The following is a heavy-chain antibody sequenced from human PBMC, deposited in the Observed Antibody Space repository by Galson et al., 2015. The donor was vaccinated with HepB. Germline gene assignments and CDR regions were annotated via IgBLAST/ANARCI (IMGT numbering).Heavy chain of an antibody. J-gene: IGHJ5*02. Sequence: ETLSLTCTVSGGSISSSSYYWGWIRQPPGKGLEWIGSIYYSGSTYYNPSLKSRVTISVDTSKNQFSLKLSSVTAADTAVYYCARGTGGYGGWFDPWGQGTLVTVSS. V-gene: IGHV4-39*01. CDR2: IYYSGST. CDR1: GGSISSSSYY. CDR3: ARGTGGYGGWFDP. D-gene: IGHD5-12*01.